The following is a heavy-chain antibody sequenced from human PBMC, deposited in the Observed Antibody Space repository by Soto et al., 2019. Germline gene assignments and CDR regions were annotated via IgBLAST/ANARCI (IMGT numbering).Heavy chain of an antibody. Sequence: ASVKVSCKASGYTFTSYGISWVRQPPGQGLEWMGWISAYNGNTDYAQKLQGRVTMTTDTSTSTAYMELRSLRSDDTAVYYCARVDCGGDCYSAYHFDYWGQGTLVTVPQ. V-gene: IGHV1-18*04. CDR3: ARVDCGGDCYSAYHFDY. J-gene: IGHJ4*02. D-gene: IGHD2-21*02. CDR2: ISAYNGNT. CDR1: GYTFTSYG.